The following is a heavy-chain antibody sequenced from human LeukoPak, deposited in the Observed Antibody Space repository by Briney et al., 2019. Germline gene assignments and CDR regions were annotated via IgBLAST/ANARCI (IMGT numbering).Heavy chain of an antibody. J-gene: IGHJ4*02. V-gene: IGHV3-30*19. CDR2: ISYDGSNK. D-gene: IGHD2-8*01. Sequence: PGGSLRLSCAASGFTFNNYGMHWVRQAPGKGLEWVAVISYDGSNKYYADSVKGRFTISRDNSKNTLYLQMNSLRAEDTAVYYCASPPGYATNNDYWGQGTLVTVSS. CDR3: ASPPGYATNNDY. CDR1: GFTFNNYG.